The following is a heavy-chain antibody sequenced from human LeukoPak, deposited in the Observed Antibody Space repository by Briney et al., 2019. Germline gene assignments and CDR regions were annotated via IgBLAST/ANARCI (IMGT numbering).Heavy chain of an antibody. Sequence: GGSLRLSCEASGLTFSNHGMSWVRQAPGKGLQWVPAITGDGTTTYYADSVKGRFTISRDNSKNMLYLQMSSLRAEDTAVYYCAKMNGYFEYWGQGALVPVSS. CDR3: AKMNGYFEY. CDR2: ITGDGTTT. CDR1: GLTFSNHG. D-gene: IGHD1-1*01. J-gene: IGHJ4*02. V-gene: IGHV3-23*01.